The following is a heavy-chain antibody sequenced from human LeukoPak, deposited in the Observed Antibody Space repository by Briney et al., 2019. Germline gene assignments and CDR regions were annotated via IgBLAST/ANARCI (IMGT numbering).Heavy chain of an antibody. CDR2: ISNSSSYI. CDR1: GFTFSSYS. CDR3: ARKYYDILTGYSNYYYGMDV. V-gene: IGHV3-21*01. Sequence: PGGSLRLSCAASGFTFSSYSMSWVRQAPGKGLEWVSSISNSSSYIYYADSVKGRFTISRDNAKNSLYLQMNSLRAEDTAVYYCARKYYDILTGYSNYYYGMDVWGQGTTVTVSS. D-gene: IGHD3-9*01. J-gene: IGHJ6*02.